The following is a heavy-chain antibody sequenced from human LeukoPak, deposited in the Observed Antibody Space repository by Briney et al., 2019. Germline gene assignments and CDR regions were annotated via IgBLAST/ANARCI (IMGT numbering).Heavy chain of an antibody. D-gene: IGHD2-2*01. V-gene: IGHV1-18*01. CDR3: ARGDCSSTSCCESY. J-gene: IGHJ4*02. CDR2: ISAYNGNT. CDR1: GYTFTSYG. Sequence: GASVKVSCKASGYTFTSYGISWVRQAPGQGLEWMGWISAYNGNTNYAQKLQGRVTMTTDTSTSTVYMELRSLRSDDTAVYYCARGDCSSTSCCESYWGQGTLVTVSS.